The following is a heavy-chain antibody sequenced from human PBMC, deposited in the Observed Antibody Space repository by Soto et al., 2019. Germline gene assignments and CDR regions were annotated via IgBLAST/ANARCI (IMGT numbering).Heavy chain of an antibody. Sequence: ASVKVSCKVSGYTLTELSMHWVRQAPGKGLEWMGGFDPEDGETIYAQKFQGRVTMTEETSTDTAYMELSSLRSEDTAVYYCATDLEKRLHLGEFSVAGAFDIWGQGTMVTVSS. J-gene: IGHJ3*02. D-gene: IGHD3-16*01. V-gene: IGHV1-24*01. CDR2: FDPEDGET. CDR1: GYTLTELS. CDR3: ATDLEKRLHLGEFSVAGAFDI.